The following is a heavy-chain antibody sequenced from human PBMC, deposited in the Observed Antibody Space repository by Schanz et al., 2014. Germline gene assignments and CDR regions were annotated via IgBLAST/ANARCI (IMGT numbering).Heavy chain of an antibody. J-gene: IGHJ5*02. V-gene: IGHV1-3*01. D-gene: IGHD5-12*01. CDR2: INAGTGNT. CDR3: ARGPLGTSP. CDR1: GYSFTPFP. Sequence: QVQLVQSGAEVKKPGASVKVSCKASGYSFTPFPIHWVRQAPGQRLEWMGWINAGTGNTEYSQKFQGRVTITRDTLASTAYMEVSSLRSEDTAVYYCARGPLGTSPWGQGTLVTVSS.